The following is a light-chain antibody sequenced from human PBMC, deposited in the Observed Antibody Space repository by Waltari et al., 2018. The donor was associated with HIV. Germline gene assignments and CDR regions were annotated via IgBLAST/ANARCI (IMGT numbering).Light chain of an antibody. J-gene: IGLJ1*01. Sequence: QSALTQPASVSGSPGQSITISCPGTSSNVRSDDLVSWYQQHPGEAPKLIIYEVTKRPSGVSNRFSGSKSGNTASLTISGLQAEDEADYYCCSCPRSGIRYVFGTGTKVTVL. CDR1: SSNVRSDDL. CDR3: CSCPRSGIRYV. CDR2: EVT. V-gene: IGLV2-23*02.